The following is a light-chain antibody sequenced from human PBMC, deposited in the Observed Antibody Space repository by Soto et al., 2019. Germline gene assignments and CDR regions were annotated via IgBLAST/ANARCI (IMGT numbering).Light chain of an antibody. V-gene: IGKV1-5*01. CDR2: DAS. Sequence: DIQMTQSPSTLSASVGDRVTMTCHASQDIIKYLSWYQQKPGKAPKLLIYDASSLESGVPSRFSGSGSGTEFTLTISSLQPDDFATYYCQQYNSYSSLTFGGGTKVDIK. J-gene: IGKJ4*01. CDR1: QDIIKY. CDR3: QQYNSYSSLT.